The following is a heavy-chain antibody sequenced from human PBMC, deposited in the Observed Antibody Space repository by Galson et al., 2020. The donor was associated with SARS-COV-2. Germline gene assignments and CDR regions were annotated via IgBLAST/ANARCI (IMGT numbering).Heavy chain of an antibody. CDR1: GFTFSGSA. Sequence: TGGSLRLSCAASGFTFSGSAMHWVRQASGKGLEWVGRIRSKANSYATAYAASVKGRFTISRDDSKNTAYLQMNSLKTEDTAVYYCTRHREGYCSGRSCYVYYYYGMDVWGQVTTVTVSS. D-gene: IGHD2-15*01. J-gene: IGHJ6*02. V-gene: IGHV3-73*01. CDR2: IRSKANSYAT. CDR3: TRHREGYCSGRSCYVYYYYGMDV.